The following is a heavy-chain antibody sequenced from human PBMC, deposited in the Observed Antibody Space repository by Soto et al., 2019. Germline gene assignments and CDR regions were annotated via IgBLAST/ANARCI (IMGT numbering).Heavy chain of an antibody. CDR1: GFTFSSYA. Sequence: PGGSLRLSCAASGFTFSSYAMHWVRQAPGKGLEWVAVISYDGSNKYYADSVKGRFTISRDNAKNTLYLQMNSLRAEDTAVYFCSRVAYCSGGSCDFDYWGQGTLVTVSS. CDR2: ISYDGSNK. D-gene: IGHD2-15*01. V-gene: IGHV3-30-3*01. J-gene: IGHJ4*02. CDR3: SRVAYCSGGSCDFDY.